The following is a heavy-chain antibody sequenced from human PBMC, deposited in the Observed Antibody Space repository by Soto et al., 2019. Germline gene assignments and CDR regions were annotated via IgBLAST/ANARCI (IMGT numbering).Heavy chain of an antibody. CDR2: IYWDDNE. CDR3: VYRDFGDYFFQF. V-gene: IGHV2-5*02. CDR1: GFSLTTQGVH. Sequence: QITLKESGPTLVKPTQTLTLTCTFSGFSLTTQGVHVCWIRQPPGKALEWLALIYWDDNEVYSPSLKNRLTITKVTTKSQVVLTLATVDPVDSANYYCVYRDFGDYFFQFWGQGILVNVSS. J-gene: IGHJ4*02. D-gene: IGHD4-17*01.